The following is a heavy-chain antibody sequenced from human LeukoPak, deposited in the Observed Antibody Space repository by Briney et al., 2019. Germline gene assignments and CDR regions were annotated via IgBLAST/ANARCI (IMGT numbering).Heavy chain of an antibody. CDR1: GGSISSSSYY. CDR2: IYNSGRT. V-gene: IGHV4-39*01. J-gene: IGHJ4*02. Sequence: PSETLSLTCTVSGGSISSSSYYWGWIRQPPGKGLEWIGSIYNSGRTYYNPSLKSRVTISVDTSKNHFSLKLSSVTATDTAVYYCARHESVVTPGDYWGQGTLVTVSS. CDR3: ARHESVVTPGDY. D-gene: IGHD4-23*01.